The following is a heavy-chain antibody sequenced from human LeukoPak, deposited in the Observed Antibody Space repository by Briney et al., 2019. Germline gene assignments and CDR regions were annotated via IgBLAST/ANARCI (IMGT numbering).Heavy chain of an antibody. D-gene: IGHD3-3*01. CDR3: AKRITIFGSYYYGMDV. CDR2: ISASGGST. CDR1: GFTFSSSA. J-gene: IGHJ6*02. V-gene: IGHV3-23*01. Sequence: GGSLRLSCAASGFTFSSSAMSWVRQVPGKGLEWVSGISASGGSTYYADSVRGRFTISRDNSKNTLYLQTNSLRVEDTAVYYCAKRITIFGSYYYGMDVWGQGSTVTVSS.